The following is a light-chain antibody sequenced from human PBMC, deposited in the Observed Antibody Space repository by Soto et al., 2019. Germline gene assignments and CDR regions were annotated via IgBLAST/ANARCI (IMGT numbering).Light chain of an antibody. V-gene: IGKV1-12*01. Sequence: DIQMTQSPSSVSASVGDRVTITWRASQGISIWLAWYQHKPGKAPKLLIYAASSLKTGVPSRFSGSGSGREFTLTISSLQPEDFATYYCQQANSFPVTFGGGTKVEIK. J-gene: IGKJ4*01. CDR1: QGISIW. CDR3: QQANSFPVT. CDR2: AAS.